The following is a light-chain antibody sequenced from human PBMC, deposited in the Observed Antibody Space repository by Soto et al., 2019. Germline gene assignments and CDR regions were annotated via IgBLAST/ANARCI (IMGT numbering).Light chain of an antibody. CDR2: TNN. V-gene: IGLV1-44*01. CDR1: SSNIGSNA. CDR3: AAWDDSLNALV. J-gene: IGLJ3*02. Sequence: QSALTQPPSASGTPGQRGTISCSGASSNIGSNAVNWYQQLPGTAPQLLIYTNNERPSGVPDRFSGSKSGTSASLAITGLQSEDEADYHCAAWDDSLNALVFGGGTKLTVL.